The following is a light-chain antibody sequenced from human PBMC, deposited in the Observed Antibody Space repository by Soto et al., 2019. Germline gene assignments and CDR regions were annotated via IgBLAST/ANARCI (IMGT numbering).Light chain of an antibody. CDR3: SSFITSTSYV. V-gene: IGLV2-14*03. J-gene: IGLJ1*01. CDR1: SSDVGNYNY. Sequence: LTQPASVSGSPGQSITISCTGTSSDVGNYNYVSWYQQYPGKAPKLLISDVSYRPSGVSNRFSGSKSGNTASLTISGLQAEDEADYYCSSFITSTSYVFGTGTKVTVL. CDR2: DVS.